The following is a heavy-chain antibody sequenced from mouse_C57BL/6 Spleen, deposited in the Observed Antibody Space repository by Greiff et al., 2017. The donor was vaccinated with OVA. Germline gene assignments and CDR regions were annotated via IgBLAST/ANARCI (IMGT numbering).Heavy chain of an antibody. CDR3: ARDDTTGFAY. V-gene: IGHV5-16*01. J-gene: IGHJ3*01. D-gene: IGHD1-1*01. CDR2: INYDGSST. CDR1: GFTFSDYY. Sequence: EVQRVESEGGLVQPGSSMKLSCTASGFTFSDYYMAWVRQVPEKGLEWVANINYDGSSTYYLDSLKSRFIISRDNAKNILYLQMSSLKSEDTATYYCARDDTTGFAYWGQGTLVTVSA.